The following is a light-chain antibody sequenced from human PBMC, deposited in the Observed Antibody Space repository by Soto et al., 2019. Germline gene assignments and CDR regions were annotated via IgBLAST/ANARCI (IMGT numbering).Light chain of an antibody. Sequence: EIVFTQAPGTVSLSPGERATLCCRASQSVASNYLGWYQQKPGQAPRVLIFDASIRATGIPDRFSASGSGSDFTLTISRLEPDDFAVYYCHQYDSLPLTFGGGTKVDIK. CDR1: QSVASNY. CDR3: HQYDSLPLT. CDR2: DAS. V-gene: IGKV3-20*01. J-gene: IGKJ4*01.